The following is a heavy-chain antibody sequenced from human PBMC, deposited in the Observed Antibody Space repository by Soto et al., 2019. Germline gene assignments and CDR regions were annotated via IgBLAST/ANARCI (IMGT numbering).Heavy chain of an antibody. V-gene: IGHV2-70*01. Sequence: SGPTLVNPTHTLTLTCTFSGVSLSTSGMCVSWIRQPPGKALEWLALIDWDDDKYYSTSLKTRLTISKDTSKNQVVVTMTKMDPVDTATYYCARIRFGKNYFDYWGQGTLVAVCS. CDR2: IDWDDDK. J-gene: IGHJ4*02. D-gene: IGHD3-3*01. CDR1: GVSLSTSGMC. CDR3: ARIRFGKNYFDY.